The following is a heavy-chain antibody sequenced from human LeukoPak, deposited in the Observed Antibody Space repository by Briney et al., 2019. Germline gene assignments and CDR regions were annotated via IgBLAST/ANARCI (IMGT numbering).Heavy chain of an antibody. CDR3: ARSSRSIAAAGTLWFDP. CDR1: GGSISSGGYY. CDR2: IYYSGST. D-gene: IGHD6-13*01. V-gene: IGHV4-31*03. J-gene: IGHJ5*02. Sequence: ASETLSLTCTVSGGSISSGGYYWSWIRQHPGKGLEWIGYIYYSGSTYYNPSLKSRVTISVDTSKNQISLKLSSVTAADTAVYYCARSSRSIAAAGTLWFDPWGQGTLVTVSS.